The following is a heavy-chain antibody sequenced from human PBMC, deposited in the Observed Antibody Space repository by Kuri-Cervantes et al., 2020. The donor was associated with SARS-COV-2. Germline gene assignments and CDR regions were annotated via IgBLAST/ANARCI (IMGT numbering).Heavy chain of an antibody. CDR2: IIPILGIA. CDR1: GATLSSPA. Sequence: VQVSCKDSGATLSSPAISWVRQAPGQGLEWMGGIIPILGIANYAQKFQGRVTITRDTSASTAYMELSSLRSEDTAVYYCAREPYYYDSSGYNPSTNDAFDIWAQGTRVTVSS. J-gene: IGHJ3*02. V-gene: IGHV1-69*10. D-gene: IGHD3-22*01. CDR3: AREPYYYDSSGYNPSTNDAFDI.